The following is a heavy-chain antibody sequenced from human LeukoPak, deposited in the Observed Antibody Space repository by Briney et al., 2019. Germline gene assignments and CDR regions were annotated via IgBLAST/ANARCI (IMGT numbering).Heavy chain of an antibody. CDR2: IHNSGTI. J-gene: IGHJ3*02. Sequence: LETLSLTCTVSGGSMTNYYWSWIRQPPGKGLEWIAHIHNSGTINYNPSLKSRVTISGDTSKNYFSLKLSSVTAADTAVYYCARAWVAGAFDIWGQGTVVPVSS. CDR1: GGSMTNYY. CDR3: ARAWVAGAFDI. D-gene: IGHD1-26*01. V-gene: IGHV4-59*01.